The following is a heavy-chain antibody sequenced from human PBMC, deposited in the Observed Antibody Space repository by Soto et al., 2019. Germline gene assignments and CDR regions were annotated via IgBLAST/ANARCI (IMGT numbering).Heavy chain of an antibody. J-gene: IGHJ6*02. CDR1: GGSISSSSYY. CDR2: TYYSGSI. D-gene: IGHD6-13*01. V-gene: IGHV4-39*02. CDR3: AARIAAGKYHYYYGMDV. Sequence: SETLSLTCTVSGGSISSSSYYWGWIRQHPGKGLEWIGRTYYSGSIYYNRSFKGRVTIPVDTSKNHFSLKLSSVTAADTAVYYCAARIAAGKYHYYYGMDVWGQGTTLTVSS.